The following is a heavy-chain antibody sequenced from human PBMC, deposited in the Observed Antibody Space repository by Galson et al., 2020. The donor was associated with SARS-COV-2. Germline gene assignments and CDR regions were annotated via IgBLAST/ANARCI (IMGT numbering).Heavy chain of an antibody. CDR3: ASDASRGLDP. V-gene: IGHV4-59*01. CDR1: GGSISDYH. J-gene: IGHJ5*02. CDR2: IFYTGST. Sequence: SETLSLTCTLSGGSISDYHWSWIRQPPGKGLEWIGYIFYTGSTTSNPSLKSRVPISIDTSKRHFSLTLNSVTAADTAVYYCASDASRGLDPWGQGTLVTVSS. D-gene: IGHD2-2*01.